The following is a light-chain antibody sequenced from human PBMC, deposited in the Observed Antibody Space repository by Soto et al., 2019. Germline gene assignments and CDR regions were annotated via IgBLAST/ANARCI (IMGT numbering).Light chain of an antibody. J-gene: IGKJ5*01. Sequence: DIQLTQTPSTLSASVGDEVTITCRASQTISRWLAWYQQKPGRAPKLLIYDASTLESGVPSRFSGSGYETEFTLTISSLQPDDFATYFCHSRAFGQGTRVEIK. CDR3: HSRA. V-gene: IGKV1-5*01. CDR1: QTISRW. CDR2: DAS.